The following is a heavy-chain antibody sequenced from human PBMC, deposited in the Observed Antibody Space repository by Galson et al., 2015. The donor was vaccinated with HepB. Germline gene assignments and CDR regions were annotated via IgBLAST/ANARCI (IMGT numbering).Heavy chain of an antibody. J-gene: IGHJ4*02. CDR1: GFSLSTAGVS. CDR2: IYWNDDK. Sequence: PALVKPTQTLTLTCTFSGFSLSTAGVSVGWIRQPPGQSLEWLALIYWNDDKRYSPSLKSSLPITKETAKNQVVLPMTTMNPVDTATYYCARHYGPNSYYFDYWGQGTLVTVSS. D-gene: IGHD4-17*01. CDR3: ARHYGPNSYYFDY. V-gene: IGHV2-5*01.